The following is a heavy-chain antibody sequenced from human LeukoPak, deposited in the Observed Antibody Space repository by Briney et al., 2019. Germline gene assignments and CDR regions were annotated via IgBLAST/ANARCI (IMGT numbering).Heavy chain of an antibody. CDR1: GFTFSSSW. D-gene: IGHD1-26*01. J-gene: IGHJ4*02. Sequence: GGSLRLSCAASGFTFSSSWMHWVRQAPGKGLVWVSRINPDGSSIAYADSVKGRFTISRDNAKNTLYLQVNSLRVEDTAVYYCTRGLVGDSAFWGQGTLVTVSS. CDR3: TRGLVGDSAF. CDR2: INPDGSSI. V-gene: IGHV3-74*01.